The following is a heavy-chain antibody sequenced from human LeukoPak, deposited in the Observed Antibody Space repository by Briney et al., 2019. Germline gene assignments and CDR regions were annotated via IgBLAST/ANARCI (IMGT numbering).Heavy chain of an antibody. D-gene: IGHD3-10*01. CDR1: GFTFSSYW. V-gene: IGHV3-7*01. CDR3: ARDFRGYIGYTYYFDY. J-gene: IGHJ4*02. Sequence: GGSLRLSCAASGFTFSSYWMSWVRQAPGKGLEWVANIKQDGSEKYYVDSVKGRFTISRDNAKNSLYLQMNSLRAEDTAVYYCARDFRGYIGYTYYFDYWGRGTLVTVSS. CDR2: IKQDGSEK.